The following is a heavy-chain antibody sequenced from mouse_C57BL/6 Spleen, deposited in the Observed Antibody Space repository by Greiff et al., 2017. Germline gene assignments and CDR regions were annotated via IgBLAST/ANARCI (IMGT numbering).Heavy chain of an antibody. CDR3: ARRGFYYDPGDY. CDR2: IYPRSGNT. Sequence: QVQLQQSGAELARPGASVKLSCKASGYTFTSYGISWVKQRTGQGLEWIGEIYPRSGNTYYNEKFKGKATLTADKSSSTAYMELRSLTSEDSAVYFCARRGFYYDPGDYWGQGTTLTVSS. V-gene: IGHV1-81*01. D-gene: IGHD2-4*01. J-gene: IGHJ2*01. CDR1: GYTFTSYG.